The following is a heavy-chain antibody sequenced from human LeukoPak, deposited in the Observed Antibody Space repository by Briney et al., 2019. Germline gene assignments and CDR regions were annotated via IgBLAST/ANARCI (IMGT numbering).Heavy chain of an antibody. Sequence: ASVKVSCKASGYTFTGYYMHWVRQAPGQGLEWMGWINPNSGGTNYAQKFQGRVTMTRDTSISTAYMELSRLRSDDTAVYYCARVTLATIPSGYWGQGTLVTVSS. CDR3: ARVTLATIPSGY. J-gene: IGHJ4*02. D-gene: IGHD5-24*01. V-gene: IGHV1-2*02. CDR1: GYTFTGYY. CDR2: INPNSGGT.